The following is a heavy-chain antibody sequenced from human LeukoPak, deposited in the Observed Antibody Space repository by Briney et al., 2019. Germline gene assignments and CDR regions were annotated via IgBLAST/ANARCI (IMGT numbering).Heavy chain of an antibody. CDR3: ATQGEHSYDSKRSGYFQH. CDR1: GSTFRIYS. J-gene: IGHJ1*01. V-gene: IGHV3-21*01. CDR2: INSYCSFI. Sequence: GGSLRLSCAACGSTFRIYSMNWVRQAPGKGLEWVSSINSYCSFIYYADSVKGRFTMSRDNAKNSLYQQMNSLRAEDTAVYYCATQGEHSYDSKRSGYFQHWGQGTLVTVSS. D-gene: IGHD3-22*01.